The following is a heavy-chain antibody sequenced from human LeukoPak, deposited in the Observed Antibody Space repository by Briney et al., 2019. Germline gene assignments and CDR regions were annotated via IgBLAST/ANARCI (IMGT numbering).Heavy chain of an antibody. CDR3: ARDRGSGSFESEYYFDS. CDR1: GLTLINFW. Sequence: PGGSLRLSCTGSGLTLINFWMTWVRQAPGKGLEWVSSIASNNFIYYADSVKGRFTISRDNVKNSVDLQMNSLRREDTAIYYCARDRGSGSFESEYYFDSWGQGTLVTVSS. J-gene: IGHJ4*02. V-gene: IGHV3-69-1*02. CDR2: IASNNFI. D-gene: IGHD1-26*01.